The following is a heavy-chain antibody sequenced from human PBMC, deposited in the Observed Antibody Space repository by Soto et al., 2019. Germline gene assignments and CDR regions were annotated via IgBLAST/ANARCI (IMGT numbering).Heavy chain of an antibody. J-gene: IGHJ3*02. CDR3: ARFSEGYCTNGVCYAFDI. D-gene: IGHD2-8*01. CDR2: IYYSGST. Sequence: SETLSLTCTVSGGSISSYYWSWIRQPPGKGLEWIGYIYYSGSTNYNPSLKSRVTISVDTSKNQFSLKLSSVTAADTAVYYCARFSEGYCTNGVCYAFDIWGQGTMVTVSS. V-gene: IGHV4-59*01. CDR1: GGSISSYY.